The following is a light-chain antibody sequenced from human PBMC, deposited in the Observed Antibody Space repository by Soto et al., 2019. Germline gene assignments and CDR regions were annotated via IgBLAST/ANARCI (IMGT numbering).Light chain of an antibody. V-gene: IGLV1-47*01. CDR1: RSNIGNNY. Sequence: QSVLTQPPSASGTPGQRVTISCSGSRSNIGNNYVCWYQQHPGTAPKLLIYRNNERPSGVPDRFSGSKSGTSASLAISGLRYDDEADYYCSAWDDSMSGRVFGGGTKLTVL. CDR2: RNN. CDR3: SAWDDSMSGRV. J-gene: IGLJ3*02.